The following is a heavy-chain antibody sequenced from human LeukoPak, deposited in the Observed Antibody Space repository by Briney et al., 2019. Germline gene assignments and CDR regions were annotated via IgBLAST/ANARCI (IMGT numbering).Heavy chain of an antibody. Sequence: EASVKVSCKASGYTFTSYGISWVRQAPGQGLEWMGWISAYNGNTNYAQKLQGRVTMTTDTSTSTAYMELRSLRSDDTAVYYCARDEYYDSSGYPSFGYWGQGTLVTVSS. CDR1: GYTFTSYG. J-gene: IGHJ4*02. CDR3: ARDEYYDSSGYPSFGY. CDR2: ISAYNGNT. V-gene: IGHV1-18*01. D-gene: IGHD3-22*01.